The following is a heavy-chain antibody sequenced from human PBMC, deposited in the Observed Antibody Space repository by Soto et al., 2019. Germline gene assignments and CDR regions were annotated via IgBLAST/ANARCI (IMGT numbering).Heavy chain of an antibody. J-gene: IGHJ4*02. CDR2: IYWDDDK. Sequence: SGPTLVNPTQTLTLTCTFSGFSLSTSGVGVGWIRQPPGKALEWLALIYWDDDKRYSPSLKSRLTITKDTSKNQVVLTMTNMDPVDTATYYCAHSTTYYDILTGYYKVWYFDYWGQGTLVTVSS. D-gene: IGHD3-9*01. CDR3: AHSTTYYDILTGYYKVWYFDY. CDR1: GFSLSTSGVG. V-gene: IGHV2-5*02.